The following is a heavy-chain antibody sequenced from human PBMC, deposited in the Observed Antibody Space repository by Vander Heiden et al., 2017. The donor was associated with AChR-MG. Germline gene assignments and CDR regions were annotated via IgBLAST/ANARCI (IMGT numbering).Heavy chain of an antibody. CDR3: AGGYCSSSRCLFDY. V-gene: IGHV3-48*03. J-gene: IGHJ4*02. D-gene: IGHD2-2*01. CDR1: GFPFSTYE. Sequence: VQLVESGGGLVQPEGSLRLSCEASGFPFSTYEMTSVCRPPGEGLEGGSHIRGGSNTINHADSVKGRFTVGRENRKNSLYLEMDSLRAGDPAVYYGAGGYCSSSRCLFDYWGQGTLVTVSA. CDR2: IRGGSNTI.